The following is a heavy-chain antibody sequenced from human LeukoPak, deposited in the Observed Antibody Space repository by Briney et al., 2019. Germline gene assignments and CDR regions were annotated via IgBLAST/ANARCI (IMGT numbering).Heavy chain of an antibody. CDR3: ARGKQWLVLGDAFDI. V-gene: IGHV1-69*13. J-gene: IGHJ3*02. CDR2: IIPIFGTA. D-gene: IGHD6-19*01. Sequence: SVKVSCKASGGTFSSYAISWVRQAPGQGLEWMGGIIPIFGTANYAQKFQGRVTITSDESTSTAYMELSSLRSEDTAVYYCARGKQWLVLGDAFDIWGQGTMVTVSS. CDR1: GGTFSSYA.